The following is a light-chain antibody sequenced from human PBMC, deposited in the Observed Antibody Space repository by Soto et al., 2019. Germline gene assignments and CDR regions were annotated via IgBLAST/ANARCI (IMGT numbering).Light chain of an antibody. CDR3: AAWHDSLNGFYV. Sequence: QSVLTQPPSASGTPGQRVTISCSGSSSNIGSNTVNWYQQLPGTAPKLLIYSNNQRPSGVPDRFSGSKSGTSASLAISGLQSDDEADYYCAAWHDSLNGFYVFGTGTKVTVL. V-gene: IGLV1-44*01. CDR2: SNN. J-gene: IGLJ1*01. CDR1: SSNIGSNT.